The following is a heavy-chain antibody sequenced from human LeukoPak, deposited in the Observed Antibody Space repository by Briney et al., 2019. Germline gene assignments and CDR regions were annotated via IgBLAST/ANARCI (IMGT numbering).Heavy chain of an antibody. CDR2: IYYSGST. V-gene: IGHV4-59*08. J-gene: IGHJ4*02. CDR3: ARAVPGRFDY. CDR1: GGSMSPYH. Sequence: SETLSLTCTVSGGSMSPYHWGWIRQPPGKGLEWTGYIYYSGSTNYNPSLNSRVTISVDTSKNQFSLRLSSVTAADTATYYCARAVPGRFDYWGQGTLVTVSS. D-gene: IGHD6-19*01.